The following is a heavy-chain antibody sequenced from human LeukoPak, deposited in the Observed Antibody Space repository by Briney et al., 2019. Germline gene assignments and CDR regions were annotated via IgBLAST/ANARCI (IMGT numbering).Heavy chain of an antibody. J-gene: IGHJ5*02. CDR1: GGSISSSSYY. CDR2: IHYTGTT. D-gene: IGHD3-22*01. Sequence: PSETLSLTCTVSGGSISSSSYYWGWIRQPPGKGLEWIGSIHYTGTTFYNPSLKSRVTISVDKSKNQFSLKLSSVTAADTAVYYCARQGDYYDSSAYFYAWGQGTLVTVSS. CDR3: ARQGDYYDSSAYFYA. V-gene: IGHV4-39*07.